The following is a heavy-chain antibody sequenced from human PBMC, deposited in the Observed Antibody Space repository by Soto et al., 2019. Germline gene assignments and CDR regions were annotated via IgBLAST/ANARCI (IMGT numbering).Heavy chain of an antibody. J-gene: IGHJ6*02. CDR1: GGSISRSSFF. D-gene: IGHD6-19*01. Sequence: PSETLSLTCTGSGGSISRSSFFWGWIRQPPGKGLEWIGCIHYSGSTHYNPSLKSRVTISVDTSKNQFSLRLSSVTAADTAVYFCARRVAVYGMDVWGQGTTVTVS. V-gene: IGHV4-39*01. CDR2: IHYSGST. CDR3: ARRVAVYGMDV.